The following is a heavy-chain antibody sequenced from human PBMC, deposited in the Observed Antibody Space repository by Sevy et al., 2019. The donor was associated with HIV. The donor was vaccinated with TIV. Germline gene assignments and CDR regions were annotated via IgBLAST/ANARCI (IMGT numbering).Heavy chain of an antibody. V-gene: IGHV4-34*01. J-gene: IGHJ4*02. CDR1: GGSFSGYY. CDR3: ASGAGPRVRSLDY. Sequence: SETLSLTCAVYGGSFSGYYWSWIRQPPGKGLEWIGEINHSGSTNYNPSLKSRVTISVDTSKNQFSLKLSSVTAADTAVYYCASGAGPRVRSLDYWGQGTLVTVSS. D-gene: IGHD6-19*01. CDR2: INHSGST.